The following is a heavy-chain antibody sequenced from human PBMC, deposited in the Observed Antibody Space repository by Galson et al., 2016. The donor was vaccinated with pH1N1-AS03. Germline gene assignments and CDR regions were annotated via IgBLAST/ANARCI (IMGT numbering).Heavy chain of an antibody. CDR3: ARTLNYNTGLDV. Sequence: PALVKPTQTLTLTCTVSGFSLSTGGMRVSWIRQPPGKALEWLGRIDWDDGTFCSTSLKTRLTISKDTSKNQVVLTMTNMDPVDTGTYYCARTLNYNTGLDVWGPEATVTVSS. D-gene: IGHD5-24*01. V-gene: IGHV2-70*04. CDR2: IDWDDGT. J-gene: IGHJ6*02. CDR1: GFSLSTGGMR.